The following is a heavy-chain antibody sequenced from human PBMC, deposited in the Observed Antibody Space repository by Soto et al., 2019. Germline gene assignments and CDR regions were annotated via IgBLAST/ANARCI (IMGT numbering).Heavy chain of an antibody. D-gene: IGHD3-9*01. J-gene: IGHJ6*02. V-gene: IGHV1-69*13. CDR1: GGTFSSYA. Sequence: AASVKVSCTASGGTFSSYAISWVRQAPGQGLEWMGGIIPIFGTANYAQKFQGRVTITADESTSTAYMELSSLRSEDTAVYYCARVTTFGYYGMDGWGQGTTVTVSS. CDR2: IIPIFGTA. CDR3: ARVTTFGYYGMDG.